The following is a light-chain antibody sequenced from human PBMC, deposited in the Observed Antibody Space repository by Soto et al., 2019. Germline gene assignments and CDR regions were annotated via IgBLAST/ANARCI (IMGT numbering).Light chain of an antibody. CDR3: QKLNSYPLT. CDR1: QTISSW. J-gene: IGKJ4*01. V-gene: IGKV1-5*03. Sequence: DIQITQSPSTLSGSLGDRVTIPCRASQTISSWLAWYQQKTGKAPKILIYKESTLKSGVPSRCSGSGSGTELNLTISRLQPEDFATYYCQKLNSYPLTFGGGTKVDIK. CDR2: KES.